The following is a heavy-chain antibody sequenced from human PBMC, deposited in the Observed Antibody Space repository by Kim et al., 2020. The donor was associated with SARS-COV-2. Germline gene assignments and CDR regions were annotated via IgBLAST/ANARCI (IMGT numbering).Heavy chain of an antibody. V-gene: IGHV3-7*04. Sequence: GGSLRLSCAASGFTFSSYWMGWVRQAPGKGLEWVANIKQDESEKYYVDSVKGRFTISRDNAKNSLYLQMNSLRADDTALYYCARAGRGGGSYVNWGQGTLVTVSS. J-gene: IGHJ4*02. D-gene: IGHD1-26*01. CDR3: ARAGRGGGSYVN. CDR2: IKQDESEK. CDR1: GFTFSSYW.